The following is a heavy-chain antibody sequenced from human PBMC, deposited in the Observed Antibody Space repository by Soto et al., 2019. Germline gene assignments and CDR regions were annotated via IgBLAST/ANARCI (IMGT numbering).Heavy chain of an antibody. CDR3: ARVGTGYGSGSIDY. CDR1: GGSFSGYY. Sequence: QVQLQQWGAGLLKPSETLSLTCAVYGGSFSGYYWSWIRQPPGKGLEWIGEINHSGSTNYNPSLKSQVTISVDTSKNQFSLKLSSVTAADTAVYYCARVGTGYGSGSIDYWGQGTLVTVSS. CDR2: INHSGST. D-gene: IGHD3-10*01. V-gene: IGHV4-34*01. J-gene: IGHJ4*02.